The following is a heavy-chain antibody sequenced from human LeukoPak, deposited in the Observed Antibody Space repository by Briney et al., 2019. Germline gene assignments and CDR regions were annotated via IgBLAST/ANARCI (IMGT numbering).Heavy chain of an antibody. CDR2: ISYDGSNK. Sequence: GGSLRLSCAASGFTFSSYGMHWVRQAPGKGLEWVAVISYDGSNKYYADSVKGRFTISRDNAKDTLYLQMNSLRPEDTAVYYCGRDLGGRGGAWGQGTLVTVSS. J-gene: IGHJ5*02. D-gene: IGHD3-16*01. V-gene: IGHV3-30*03. CDR3: GRDLGGRGGA. CDR1: GFTFSSYG.